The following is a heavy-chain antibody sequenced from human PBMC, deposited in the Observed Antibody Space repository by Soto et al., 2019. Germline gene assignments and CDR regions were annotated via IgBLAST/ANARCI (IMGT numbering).Heavy chain of an antibody. CDR3: GIFGVVYDAFDI. J-gene: IGHJ3*02. D-gene: IGHD3-3*01. CDR2: IYHSGST. V-gene: IGHV4-4*02. Sequence: SETRSLTCAVSSASTTRSTCRRWVRQPPGKGLEWIGEIYHSGSTNYTPSLKSRVTISVDKSKNQFSLKLSSVTAADTAVYYCGIFGVVYDAFDIWGQGTMVT. CDR1: SASTTRSTC.